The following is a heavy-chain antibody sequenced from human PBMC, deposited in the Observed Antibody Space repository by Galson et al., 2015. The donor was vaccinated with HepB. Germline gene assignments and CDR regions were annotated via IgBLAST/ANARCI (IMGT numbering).Heavy chain of an antibody. CDR1: GYTFTSYY. CDR3: ARAGPPNYYGSGDAFDI. D-gene: IGHD3-10*01. CDR2: INPSGGST. V-gene: IGHV1-46*01. Sequence: VSCKASGYTFTSYYMHWVRQAPGQGLEWMGIINPSGGSTSYAQKFQGRVTMTRDTSTSTVYMELSSLRSEDTAVYYCARAGPPNYYGSGDAFDIWGQGTMVTVSS. J-gene: IGHJ3*02.